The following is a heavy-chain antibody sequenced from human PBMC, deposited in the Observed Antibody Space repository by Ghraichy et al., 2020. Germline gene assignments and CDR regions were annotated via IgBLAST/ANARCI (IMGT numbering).Heavy chain of an antibody. Sequence: ETLSLTCTVSGGSISSSSYYWGWIRQPPGKGLEWIGSIYYSGSTYYNPSLKSRVTISVDTSKNQFSLKLSSVTAADTAVYYCARHPLWFGELSWFDPWGQGTLVTVSS. D-gene: IGHD3-10*01. J-gene: IGHJ5*02. CDR3: ARHPLWFGELSWFDP. V-gene: IGHV4-39*01. CDR2: IYYSGST. CDR1: GGSISSSSYY.